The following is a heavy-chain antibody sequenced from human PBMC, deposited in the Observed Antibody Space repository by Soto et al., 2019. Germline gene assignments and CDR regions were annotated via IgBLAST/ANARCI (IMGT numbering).Heavy chain of an antibody. V-gene: IGHV3-30-3*01. D-gene: IGHD5-18*01. CDR1: GFTFSSYA. J-gene: IGHJ4*02. Sequence: GSLRLSCAASGFTFSSYAMHWVRQAPGKGLEWVAVISYDGSNKYYADSVKGRFTISRDNSKNTLYLQMNSLRAEDTAVYYCARTQRGYSPSTVTYFDYWGQGTLVTVSS. CDR2: ISYDGSNK. CDR3: ARTQRGYSPSTVTYFDY.